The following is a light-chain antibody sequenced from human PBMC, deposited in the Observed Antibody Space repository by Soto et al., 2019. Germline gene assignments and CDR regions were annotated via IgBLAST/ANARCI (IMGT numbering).Light chain of an antibody. CDR1: QDISVY. CDR3: QKFNTAPLT. V-gene: IGKV1-27*01. Sequence: DIQMTQSPSSLSASVGDRVTITCRASQDISVYLAWYQQKPGKVHKLLIYSASTLQSGDPYRLSGSGSGTDFTLTISSLQPDDVATYYCQKFNTAPLTLGQGTRLAIK. CDR2: SAS. J-gene: IGKJ5*01.